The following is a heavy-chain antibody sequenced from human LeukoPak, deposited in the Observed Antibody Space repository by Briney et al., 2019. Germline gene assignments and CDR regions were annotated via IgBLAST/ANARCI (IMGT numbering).Heavy chain of an antibody. V-gene: IGHV6-1*01. CDR1: GGGVSSNSAD. J-gene: IGHJ2*01. Sequence: SQTLSLTCAISGGGVSSNSADWNWIRQSPSRGLEWLGRTYYRSKWYNDYAVSVKSRITINPDTSKNQSSLQLNSVTPEDTAVYYCARDTNWGIWYFDLWGRGTLVTVSS. CDR2: TYYRSKWYN. D-gene: IGHD7-27*01. CDR3: ARDTNWGIWYFDL.